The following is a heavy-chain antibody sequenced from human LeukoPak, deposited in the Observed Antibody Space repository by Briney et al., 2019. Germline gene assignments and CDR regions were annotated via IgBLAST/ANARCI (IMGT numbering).Heavy chain of an antibody. CDR1: GFPFDNYA. CDR3: ARGMMKGAITMVRGARGWFYMDV. V-gene: IGHV3-9*01. Sequence: GGSLRLSCAASGFPFDNYAMHWVRQAPGKGLEWVSSRNSVSIGYVDSVKGRFTISRDNSKNTLYLQMNSLRAEDTAVYYCARGMMKGAITMVRGARGWFYMDVWGKGTTVTISS. CDR2: RNSVSI. J-gene: IGHJ6*03. D-gene: IGHD3-10*01.